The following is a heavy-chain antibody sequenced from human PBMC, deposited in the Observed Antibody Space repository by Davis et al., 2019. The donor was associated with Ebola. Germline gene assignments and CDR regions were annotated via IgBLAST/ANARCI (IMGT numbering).Heavy chain of an antibody. Sequence: GESLKISCAASGFTFSDYYMSWIRQAPGKGLEWVSYISSSGSTIYYADSVKGRFTISRDNAKNSLYLQMNSLRAEDTAVYYCARDQATAARPGYYYGMDVWGQGTTVTVSS. V-gene: IGHV3-11*01. J-gene: IGHJ6*02. CDR2: ISSSGSTI. D-gene: IGHD6-6*01. CDR1: GFTFSDYY. CDR3: ARDQATAARPGYYYGMDV.